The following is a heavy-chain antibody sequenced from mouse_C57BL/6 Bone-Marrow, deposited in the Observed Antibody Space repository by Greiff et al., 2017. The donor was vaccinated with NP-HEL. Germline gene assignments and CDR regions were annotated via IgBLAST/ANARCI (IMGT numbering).Heavy chain of an antibody. V-gene: IGHV1-19*01. CDR2: INPYNGGT. J-gene: IGHJ2*01. CDR1: GYTFTDYY. D-gene: IGHD1-1*01. CDR3: ARMGGSSYDFDY. Sequence: DVQLQESGPVLVKPGASVKMSCKASGYTFTDYYMNWVKQSHGKSLEWIGVINPYNGGTSYNQKFKGKATLTVDKSSSTAYMELNSLTSEDSAVYYCARMGGSSYDFDYWGQGTTLTVSS.